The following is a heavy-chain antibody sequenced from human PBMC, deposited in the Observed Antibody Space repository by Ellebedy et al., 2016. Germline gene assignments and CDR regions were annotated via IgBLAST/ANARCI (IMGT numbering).Heavy chain of an antibody. CDR2: IYYSGST. CDR3: ARGPFNYYGSGSSQFNP. V-gene: IGHV4-59*01. CDR1: GGSISSYY. D-gene: IGHD3-10*01. Sequence: SETLSLTCTVSGGSISSYYWSWIRQPPGKGLEWIGYIYYSGSTNYNPSLKSRVTISVDTSKNQFSLKLSSVTAAETAVYYCARGPFNYYGSGSSQFNPWGQGTLVTVSS. J-gene: IGHJ5*02.